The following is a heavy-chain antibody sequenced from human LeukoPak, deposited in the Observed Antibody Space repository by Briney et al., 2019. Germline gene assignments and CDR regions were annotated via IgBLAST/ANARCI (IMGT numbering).Heavy chain of an antibody. CDR2: ISRDESNK. Sequence: GGSLRLSCAASGFFVTAYGIHWVRQAPGKGLEWVAVISRDESNKYYGDSVKGRFTISRDNSKNTLYLHMNSLRAEDTAVYYCARVRYCSGGSCYFYNAMDVWGQGTTVTVSS. CDR1: GFFVTAYG. D-gene: IGHD2-15*01. J-gene: IGHJ6*02. CDR3: ARVRYCSGGSCYFYNAMDV. V-gene: IGHV3-30*03.